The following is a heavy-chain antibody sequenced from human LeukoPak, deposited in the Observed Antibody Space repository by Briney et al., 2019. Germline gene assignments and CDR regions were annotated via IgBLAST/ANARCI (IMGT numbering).Heavy chain of an antibody. Sequence: GGSLRLSCVASGFSFSSHWMHWVRQAPGKGLVWVSRINGDESRTFFADSVRGRFTISRDNAKNTVYLEMNSLTGEDTAVYFCARGAWTAYYFDYWGQGTVVTVSS. D-gene: IGHD3/OR15-3a*01. CDR2: INGDESRT. CDR1: GFSFSSHW. CDR3: ARGAWTAYYFDY. V-gene: IGHV3-74*01. J-gene: IGHJ4*02.